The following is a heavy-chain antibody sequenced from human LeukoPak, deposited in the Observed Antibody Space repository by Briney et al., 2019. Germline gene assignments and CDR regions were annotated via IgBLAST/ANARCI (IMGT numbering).Heavy chain of an antibody. Sequence: ASVKVSCKASGYMFTSNGTGWVRQAPGQGLEWMGWISGYNGDTEYPKTFQGRVTITTDTSTTTAYMELRSLRYDDTAVYYCARDVERSNLFDYWGQGTLVTVSS. CDR2: ISGYNGDT. CDR3: ARDVERSNLFDY. V-gene: IGHV1-18*01. D-gene: IGHD1-14*01. J-gene: IGHJ4*02. CDR1: GYMFTSNG.